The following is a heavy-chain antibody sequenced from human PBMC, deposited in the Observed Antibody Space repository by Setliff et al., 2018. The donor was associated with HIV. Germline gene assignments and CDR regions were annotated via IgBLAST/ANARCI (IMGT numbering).Heavy chain of an antibody. CDR3: ARNQGDASGWYAGDY. J-gene: IGHJ4*01. V-gene: IGHV1-46*01. CDR1: GYTFTSYP. D-gene: IGHD6-19*01. Sequence: GASVKVSCKASGYTFTSYPMHWVRQAPGQALEWMGVINTSGGSAGYAEKFRGRVTMTRDTSTNTVYMDLRNLRSEDTAVYYCARNQGDASGWYAGDYWGHGTLVTVSS. CDR2: INTSGGSA.